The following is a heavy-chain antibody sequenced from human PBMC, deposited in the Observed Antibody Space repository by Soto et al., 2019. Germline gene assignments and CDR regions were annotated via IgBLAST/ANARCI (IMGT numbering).Heavy chain of an antibody. CDR3: ACIQSKRLSGLDP. D-gene: IGHD3-16*02. J-gene: IGHJ5*02. Sequence: SETLSLTCTVSGGSISSGDYYWSWIRQPPGKGLEWIGYIYYSGSTYYNPSLKSRGTISVDTSKKQFSLKLSSVTAAETAVYYCACIQSKRLSGLDPWGQGTLVTVSS. CDR2: IYYSGST. CDR1: GGSISSGDYY. V-gene: IGHV4-30-4*01.